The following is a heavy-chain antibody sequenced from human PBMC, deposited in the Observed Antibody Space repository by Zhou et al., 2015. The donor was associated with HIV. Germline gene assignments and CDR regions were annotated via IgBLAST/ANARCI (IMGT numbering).Heavy chain of an antibody. CDR1: GGTFSSYT. CDR2: IIPILGIA. V-gene: IGHV1-69*02. CDR3: ARYGVGWSQDFDY. D-gene: IGHD2-8*01. Sequence: QVQLVQSGAEVKKPGSSVKVSCKASGGTFSSYTISWVRQAPGQGLEWMGRIIPILGIANYAQKFQGRVTITADKSTSTAYMELSSLRSEDTAVYYCARYGVGWSQDFDYWGQGTLVTVSS. J-gene: IGHJ4*02.